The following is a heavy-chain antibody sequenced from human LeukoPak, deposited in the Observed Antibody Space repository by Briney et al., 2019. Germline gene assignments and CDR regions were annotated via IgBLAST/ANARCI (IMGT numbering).Heavy chain of an antibody. V-gene: IGHV3-11*04. J-gene: IGHJ3*02. D-gene: IGHD3-10*01. CDR1: GFTFSNSY. Sequence: GGSLRLSCAASGFTFSNSYMSWIRQAPGKGLEWISYISSSSGTIIHYADSVKGRFTISRDNAKNSLYLQMNSLRAEDTAVYYCARDPNYGSGSWDAFDIWGQGTMVTVSS. CDR2: ISSSSGTII. CDR3: ARDPNYGSGSWDAFDI.